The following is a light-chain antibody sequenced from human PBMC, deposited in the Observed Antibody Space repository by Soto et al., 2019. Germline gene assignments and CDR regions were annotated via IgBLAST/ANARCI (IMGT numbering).Light chain of an antibody. Sequence: DIQMTQAPPSLSASVGDRVTITCRASRNIGTYLNWYHQRPGEAPKLLIYGASNLQSGVPSRFSGSGSGTDFTLSISSLQPEDSAIYYCQQAANDPTFGQGTRLEIQ. CDR2: GAS. V-gene: IGKV1-39*01. J-gene: IGKJ5*01. CDR3: QQAANDPT. CDR1: RNIGTY.